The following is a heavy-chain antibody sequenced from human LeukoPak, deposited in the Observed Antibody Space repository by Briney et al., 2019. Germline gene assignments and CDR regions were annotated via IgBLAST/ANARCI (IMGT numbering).Heavy chain of an antibody. CDR3: ARHFSYGSPPHY. Sequence: SETLSLTCTVSGGSISSSSYYCGWIRQPPGKGLEWIGSIHYSGSTYYNPSLKSRVTMSVDTSKNQFSLKPSSVTAADTAVYYCARHFSYGSPPHYWGQGTLVTVSS. D-gene: IGHD1-26*01. CDR2: IHYSGST. CDR1: GGSISSSSYY. V-gene: IGHV4-39*01. J-gene: IGHJ4*02.